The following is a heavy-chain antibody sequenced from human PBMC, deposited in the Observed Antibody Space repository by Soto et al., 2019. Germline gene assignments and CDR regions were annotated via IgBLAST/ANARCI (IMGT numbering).Heavy chain of an antibody. CDR1: GYTFTSYG. CDR3: ASGNVHYDYIWGSYRYTEGYYFDY. D-gene: IGHD3-16*02. V-gene: IGHV1-18*01. CDR2: ISAYNGNT. Sequence: ASVKVSCKASGYTFTSYGISWVRQAPGQGLEWMGWISAYNGNTNYAQKLQGRVTMTTDTSTSTAYMELRSLRSDDTAVYYCASGNVHYDYIWGSYRYTEGYYFDYWGQGTLVTVSS. J-gene: IGHJ4*02.